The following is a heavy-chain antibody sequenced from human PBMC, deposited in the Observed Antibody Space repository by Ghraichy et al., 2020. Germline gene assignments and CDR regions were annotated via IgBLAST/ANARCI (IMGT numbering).Heavy chain of an antibody. CDR1: GFTFSSYS. Sequence: LSLTCAASGFTFSSYSMNWVRQAPGKGLEWVSYISSSSSTIYYADSVKGRFTISRDNAKNSLYLQMNSLRAEDTAVYYCARVGQQLVNDYWGQGTLVTVSS. J-gene: IGHJ4*02. D-gene: IGHD6-13*01. CDR2: ISSSSSTI. CDR3: ARVGQQLVNDY. V-gene: IGHV3-48*01.